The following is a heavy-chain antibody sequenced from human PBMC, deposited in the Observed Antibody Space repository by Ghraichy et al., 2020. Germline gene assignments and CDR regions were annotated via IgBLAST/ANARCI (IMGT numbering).Heavy chain of an antibody. V-gene: IGHV4-34*01. J-gene: IGHJ4*02. CDR3: ARYGGGAAAGDY. Sequence: SETLSLTCAVSGGSLTGYYWHWIRQLPGKGLEWIGEINLAGTTNYSPSLKSRVVISIDTAKNQFSLKLKSVTAADTAVYYCARYGGGAAAGDYWGPGTLVTVS. CDR1: GGSLTGYY. D-gene: IGHD6-13*01. CDR2: INLAGTT.